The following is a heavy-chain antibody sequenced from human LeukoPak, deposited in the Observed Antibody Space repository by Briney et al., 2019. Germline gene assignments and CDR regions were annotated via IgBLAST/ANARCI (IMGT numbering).Heavy chain of an antibody. D-gene: IGHD6-19*01. CDR2: IYPGDSDT. Sequence: GESLKISCKTSGYSFVSHWIVWVRQMPGKGLEWLGIIYPGDSDTRYSPSFQGQVTISADKSISTAYLQWSSLKASDTAMYYCARHGTRSTAVAGPWGQGTLVTVSS. CDR1: GYSFVSHW. J-gene: IGHJ4*02. V-gene: IGHV5-51*01. CDR3: ARHGTRSTAVAGP.